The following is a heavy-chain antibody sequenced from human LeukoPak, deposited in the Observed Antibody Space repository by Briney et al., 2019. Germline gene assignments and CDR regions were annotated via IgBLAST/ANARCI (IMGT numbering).Heavy chain of an antibody. CDR2: SYARAGDT. CDR1: GYDFTNHH. CDR3: ATGPPGAYYFDY. J-gene: IGHJ4*02. D-gene: IGHD3-10*01. V-gene: IGHV1-46*01. Sequence: PSVELLCKASGYDFTNHHVHWTRQASAQGLEGMGISYARAGDTRFARKFQGRLTMPRDMPAHTVHMDVTTLRSGHTPVFFCATGPPGAYYFDYWGQGTLVTVSS.